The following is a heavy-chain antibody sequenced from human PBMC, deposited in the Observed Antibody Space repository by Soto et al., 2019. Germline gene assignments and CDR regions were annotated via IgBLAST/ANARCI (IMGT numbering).Heavy chain of an antibody. Sequence: PSETLSLTCTVSGVSISSSSYYWGWIRQPPGKGLEWIGSIYYSGSTYYNPSLKSRVTISVDTSKNQFSLKLSSVTAADTAVYYCARTSYYYYYYMDVWGKGTTVTVSS. D-gene: IGHD2-2*01. J-gene: IGHJ6*03. V-gene: IGHV4-39*01. CDR2: IYYSGST. CDR1: GVSISSSSYY. CDR3: ARTSYYYYYYMDV.